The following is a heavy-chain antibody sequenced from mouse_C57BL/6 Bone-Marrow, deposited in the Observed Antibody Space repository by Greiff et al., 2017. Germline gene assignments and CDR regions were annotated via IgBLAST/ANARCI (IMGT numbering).Heavy chain of an antibody. CDR3: ARSYGNYVY. J-gene: IGHJ2*01. Sequence: EVQLVESGGGLVQPGGSLSLSCAASGFTFTDYYMSWVRQPPGKALEWLGFIRNKANGYTTEYSASVKGRFTISRDNSQSILYLQMNALRAEDSATYYCARSYGNYVYWGQGTTLTVSS. V-gene: IGHV7-3*01. CDR1: GFTFTDYY. CDR2: IRNKANGYTT. D-gene: IGHD2-1*01.